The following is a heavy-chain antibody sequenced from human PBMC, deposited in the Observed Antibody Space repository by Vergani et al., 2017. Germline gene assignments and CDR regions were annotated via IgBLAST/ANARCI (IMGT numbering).Heavy chain of an antibody. CDR2: IKQDGSEK. Sequence: EVQLVESGGGLVQPGGSLRLSCAASGFTFSSYWMSWVRQAPGKGLEWVANIKQDGSEKYYVDSVKGRFTISRDNAKNSLYLQMNSLRAEDTAVYYCARATIGGIYYNCGPYFDYWGQGTLVTVSS. J-gene: IGHJ4*02. CDR3: ARATIGGIYYNCGPYFDY. CDR1: GFTFSSYW. D-gene: IGHD1-26*01. V-gene: IGHV3-7*01.